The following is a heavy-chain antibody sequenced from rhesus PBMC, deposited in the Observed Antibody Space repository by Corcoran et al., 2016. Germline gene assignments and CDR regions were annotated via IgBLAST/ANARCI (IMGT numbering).Heavy chain of an antibody. V-gene: IGHV2S2*01. CDR2: IDWDDDK. CDR3: ARGVVAAAGIFDY. Sequence: QVTLKESGPALGKPTQTLTLTCTFSGFSLSTSGMRVRGIRQPPGKDLEWLARIDWDDDKYSSTSLKSRLTISKDTSKNHVVLTMTNMDPVDTATYYCARGVVAAAGIFDYWVQVVLVTVSS. J-gene: IGHJ4*01. D-gene: IGHD6-31*01. CDR1: GFSLSTSGMR.